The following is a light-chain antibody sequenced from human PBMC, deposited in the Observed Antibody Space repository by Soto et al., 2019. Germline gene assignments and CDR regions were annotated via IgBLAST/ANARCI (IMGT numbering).Light chain of an antibody. V-gene: IGKV3-15*01. J-gene: IGKJ4*01. CDR3: QQYDNWPLT. CDR2: DAS. Sequence: EIVMTQSPATLSVSPGERVTLSCRASQSVGSNLAWYQQKPGLAPRGLIYDASTRATVIPARFSGSGAGTEFTLTISSLQSEDFAVEYCQQYDNWPLTFGGGTKVEIK. CDR1: QSVGSN.